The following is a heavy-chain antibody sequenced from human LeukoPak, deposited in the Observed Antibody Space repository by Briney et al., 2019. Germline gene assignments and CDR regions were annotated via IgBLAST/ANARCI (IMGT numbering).Heavy chain of an antibody. J-gene: IGHJ6*02. V-gene: IGHV3-30*18. Sequence: GSLRLSCAASGFTFSSYGMHWVRQAPGKGLEWVAVISYDGSNKYYADSVKGRFTISRDNSKNTLYLQMNSLRAEDTAVYYCAKDDTDSITGTAYYYYYGMDVWGQGTTVTVSS. CDR2: ISYDGSNK. D-gene: IGHD1-20*01. CDR1: GFTFSSYG. CDR3: AKDDTDSITGTAYYYYYGMDV.